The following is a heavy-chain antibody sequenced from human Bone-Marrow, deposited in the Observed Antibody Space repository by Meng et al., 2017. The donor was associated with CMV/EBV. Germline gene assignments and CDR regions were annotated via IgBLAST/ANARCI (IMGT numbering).Heavy chain of an antibody. CDR1: GFTFSNAW. J-gene: IGHJ4*02. V-gene: IGHV3-15*01. CDR2: IKSKTDGGTT. Sequence: GESLKISCAASGFTFSNAWMSWVRQAPGKGLEWVGRIKSKTDGGTTDYAAPVKGRFTISRDDSKNTLYLQMNSLKTEDTAVYYCTTDPPPHIVVVIDRDYWGQGTLVTVSS. CDR3: TTDPPPHIVVVIDRDY. D-gene: IGHD2-21*01.